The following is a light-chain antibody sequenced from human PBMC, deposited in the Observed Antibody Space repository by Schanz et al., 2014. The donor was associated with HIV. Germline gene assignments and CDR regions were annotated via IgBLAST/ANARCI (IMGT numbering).Light chain of an antibody. CDR2: AAS. J-gene: IGKJ4*01. Sequence: EIVLTQSPATLSVSPGERATLSCRASQSVSSTYLAWYQQRPGQAPRLLIYAASSRATGIPDRFSGSGSGTDFTLTISSLQAEDVAVYYCQQYYSSPLTFGGGTKVEIK. V-gene: IGKV3-20*01. CDR3: QQYYSSPLT. CDR1: QSVSSTY.